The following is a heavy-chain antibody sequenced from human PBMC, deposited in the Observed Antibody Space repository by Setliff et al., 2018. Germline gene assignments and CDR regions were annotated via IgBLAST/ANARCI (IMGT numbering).Heavy chain of an antibody. J-gene: IGHJ4*02. CDR1: GLTFSSYW. CDR3: ARGGGGKPFDY. V-gene: IGHV3-7*01. Sequence: GGSLRLSCAASGLTFSSYWMSWVRQAPGKGLEWVANIKQDGSEKYYVDSVKGRFTISRDNAKNSLYLQMNSLRAEDTAVYYCARGGGGKPFDYWGQGTLVTVSS. D-gene: IGHD2-15*01. CDR2: IKQDGSEK.